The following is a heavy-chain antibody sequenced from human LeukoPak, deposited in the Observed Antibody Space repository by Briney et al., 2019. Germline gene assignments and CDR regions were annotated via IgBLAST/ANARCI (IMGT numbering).Heavy chain of an antibody. CDR2: ISGDGGST. CDR3: AKVAARGPIPDY. J-gene: IGHJ4*02. CDR1: GFTFGDYA. V-gene: IGHV3-43*02. D-gene: IGHD2-15*01. Sequence: VGSLRLSCAASGFTFGDYAMHWVRQAPGKGLEWVSLISGDGGSTYYADSVKGRFTISRDNSKNSLYLQMNSLRTEDTALYYCAKVAARGPIPDYWGQGTLVTVSS.